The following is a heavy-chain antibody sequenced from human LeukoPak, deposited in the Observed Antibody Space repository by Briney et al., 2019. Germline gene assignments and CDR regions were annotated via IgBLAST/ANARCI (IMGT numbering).Heavy chain of an antibody. D-gene: IGHD3-22*01. CDR1: GFTFSSYW. CDR2: IKSDGSST. J-gene: IGHJ4*02. CDR3: ARGNTYYYDSSFSPRYFDY. Sequence: GGSLRLSCAASGFTFSSYWMHWVRHAPGKGLVWVSRIKSDGSSTTYADSVKGRSTISRDNAKNTLYLQMNSLRAEDTAVYYCARGNTYYYDSSFSPRYFDYWGQGTLVTVSS. V-gene: IGHV3-74*01.